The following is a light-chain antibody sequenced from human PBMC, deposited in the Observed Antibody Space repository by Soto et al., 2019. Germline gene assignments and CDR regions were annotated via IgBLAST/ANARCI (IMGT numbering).Light chain of an antibody. J-gene: IGLJ3*02. V-gene: IGLV4-69*01. CDR3: QTWATGPWV. CDR2: LNNDGSH. CDR1: SGHSIYA. Sequence: QAVLTQSPSASASLGASVKLTCTLTSGHSIYAIAWHQQQPEKGPRFLMKLNNDGSHTKGDGIPDRFSGSSSGAEWYLTISSLQSEDEADYYCQTWATGPWVFGGGTKLTVL.